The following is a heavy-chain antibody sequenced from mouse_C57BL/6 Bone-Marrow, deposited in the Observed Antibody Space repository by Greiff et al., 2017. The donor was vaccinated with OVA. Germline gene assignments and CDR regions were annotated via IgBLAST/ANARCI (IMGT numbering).Heavy chain of an antibody. CDR1: GYTFTSYG. CDR2: IYPRSGNT. J-gene: IGHJ2*01. Sequence: QVQLQQSGAELARPGASVKLSCKASGYTFTSYGISWVKQRAGQGLEWIGEIYPRSGNTYYNEKFKGKATLTADKSSSTAYMELRSLTSEDSAVYFCASHYWGQGTTLTVSS. V-gene: IGHV1-81*01. CDR3: ASHY.